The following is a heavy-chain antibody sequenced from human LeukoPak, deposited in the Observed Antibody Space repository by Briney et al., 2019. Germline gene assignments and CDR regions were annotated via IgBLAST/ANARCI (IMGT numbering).Heavy chain of an antibody. CDR2: MNPNSGNT. J-gene: IGHJ4*02. Sequence: ASVKVSCKASGYTFTSYDINWVRQATGQGLEWLGWMNPNSGNTGYAQKFQGRVTMTRNTSISTAHMELSNLRSEDTAVYYCARVAGNCGGDCYRLLYWGQGTLVTVSS. CDR3: ARVAGNCGGDCYRLLY. D-gene: IGHD2-21*01. CDR1: GYTFTSYD. V-gene: IGHV1-8*01.